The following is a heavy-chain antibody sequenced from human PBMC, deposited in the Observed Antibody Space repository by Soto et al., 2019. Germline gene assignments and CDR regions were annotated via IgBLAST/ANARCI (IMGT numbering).Heavy chain of an antibody. J-gene: IGHJ4*02. Sequence: PSETLSLTCAVYGGSFSGYYWSWIRQPPGKGLEWIGEINHSGSTNYNPSLKSRVTISVDTSKNQFSLKLSSVTAADTAVYYCARGDPLFDYWGQGTLVTVPS. CDR3: ARGDPLFDY. CDR2: INHSGST. V-gene: IGHV4-34*01. CDR1: GGSFSGYY.